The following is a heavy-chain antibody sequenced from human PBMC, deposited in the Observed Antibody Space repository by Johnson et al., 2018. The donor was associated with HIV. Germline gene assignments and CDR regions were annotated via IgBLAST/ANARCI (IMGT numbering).Heavy chain of an antibody. CDR2: ISWNSGSI. V-gene: IGHV3-9*01. J-gene: IGHJ3*02. Sequence: VQLVESGGGLIQPGGSLRLSCAASGFTFDDYTMHWVRQAPGKGLEWVSLISWNSGSIGYAASVKGRFTISRDNAKNSLYLQMNSLRAEDTALYYCAKGSAHDAFDIWGQGTMVTVSS. CDR1: GFTFDDYT. CDR3: AKGSAHDAFDI.